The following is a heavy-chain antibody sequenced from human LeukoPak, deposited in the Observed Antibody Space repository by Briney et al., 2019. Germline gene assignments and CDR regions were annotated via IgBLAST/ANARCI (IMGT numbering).Heavy chain of an antibody. D-gene: IGHD2-21*01. V-gene: IGHV4-59*01. CDR3: WRYIVVYPHEAFDI. J-gene: IGHJ3*02. CDR1: GGSISSYY. Sequence: SETLSLTCTVSGGSISSYYWSWIRQPPGKGLEWIGYIYYSGSNSYNPSFKRGVTITVKTSKKQLLRKLSYGTAADEAFYYYWRYIVVYPHEAFDIWGQGTIVTVSS. CDR2: IYYSGSN.